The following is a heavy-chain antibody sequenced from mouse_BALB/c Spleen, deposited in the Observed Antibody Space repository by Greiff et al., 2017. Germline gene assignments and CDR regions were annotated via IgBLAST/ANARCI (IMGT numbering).Heavy chain of an antibody. Sequence: VQLHQSGPELVKPGASVKMSCKASGYTFTSYYIHWVKQRPGQGLEWIGWIYPGDGSTKYNEKFKGKTTLTADKSSSTAYMLLSSLTSEDSAIYFCANFYDGYYFFAYWGQGTLVTVSA. CDR3: ANFYDGYYFFAY. J-gene: IGHJ3*01. CDR1: GYTFTSYY. D-gene: IGHD2-3*01. V-gene: IGHV1S56*01. CDR2: IYPGDGST.